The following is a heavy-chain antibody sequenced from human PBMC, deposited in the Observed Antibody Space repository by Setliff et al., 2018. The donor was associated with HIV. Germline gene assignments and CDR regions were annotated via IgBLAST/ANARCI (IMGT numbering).Heavy chain of an antibody. CDR3: ARDVSPIVVVTAPDY. CDR1: GFSLSGYA. V-gene: IGHV3-30*04. D-gene: IGHD2-21*02. Sequence: LRLSCAASGFSLSGYAMHWVRQAPDKGPEWVSIISYDGSRTYYAESVKGRFTISRDNSKNTLYLQMRSLRPDDTAVYYCARDVSPIVVVTAPDYWGQGTLVTVSS. CDR2: ISYDGSRT. J-gene: IGHJ4*02.